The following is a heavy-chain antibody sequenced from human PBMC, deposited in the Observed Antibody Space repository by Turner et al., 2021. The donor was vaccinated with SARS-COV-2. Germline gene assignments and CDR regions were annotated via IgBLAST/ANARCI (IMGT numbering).Heavy chain of an antibody. CDR3: ARLGLGDSQFDY. D-gene: IGHD5-18*01. V-gene: IGHV4-34*01. J-gene: IGHJ4*02. Sequence: QVQLQQWGAGLLKPSETLSLTCAVYGGSFSVYYRSWIRQPPGKGLEWIGEINHSGSTNYNPSLKSRVTISVDTSKNQFSLKLSSVTAADTAVYYCARLGLGDSQFDYWGQGTLVTVSS. CDR1: GGSFSVYY. CDR2: INHSGST.